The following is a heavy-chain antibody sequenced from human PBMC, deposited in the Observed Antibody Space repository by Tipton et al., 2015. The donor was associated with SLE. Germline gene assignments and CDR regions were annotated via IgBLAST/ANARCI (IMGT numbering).Heavy chain of an antibody. D-gene: IGHD4-17*01. J-gene: IGHJ4*02. V-gene: IGHV4-59*11. CDR1: GGSISSHY. CDR2: IYYSGST. CDR3: ARHMTTVTGGLDY. Sequence: TLSLTCTLSGGSISSHYWSWIRQPPGKGLEWIGYIYYSGSTNYNPSLKSRVTISVDTSKNQFSLKLSSVSAADTAVYYCARHMTTVTGGLDYWGQGTLVTVSS.